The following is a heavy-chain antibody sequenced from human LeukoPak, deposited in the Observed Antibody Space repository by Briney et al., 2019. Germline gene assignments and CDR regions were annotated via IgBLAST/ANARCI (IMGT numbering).Heavy chain of an antibody. D-gene: IGHD6-13*01. CDR2: ICSSSNTI. Sequence: PGGSLRLSCAASGFTFSTYNINWVRQAPAKGLEWISFICSSSNTIYSADSSKGRFTLSRDNANNPLYLQINLLCSYYTSLYFSSRGGLYSSSPFDYWGQGTLVTVSS. V-gene: IGHV3-48*04. CDR3: SRGGLYSSSPFDY. CDR1: GFTFSTYN. J-gene: IGHJ4*02.